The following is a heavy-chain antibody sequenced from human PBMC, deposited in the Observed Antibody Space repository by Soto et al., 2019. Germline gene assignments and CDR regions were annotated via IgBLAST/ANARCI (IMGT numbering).Heavy chain of an antibody. CDR3: AKRGSGSQFDY. V-gene: IGHV3-23*01. CDR1: GFSFSTHA. J-gene: IGHJ4*02. Sequence: GGSLRLSCAASGFSFSTHAMNWVRQAPGKGLEWVSIVNDVADTTYYAESVKGRFTISRDNSKKILYLQMDSVRGEVTAVYYCAKRGSGSQFDYWGQGTLVTVSS. CDR2: VNDVADTT. D-gene: IGHD1-26*01.